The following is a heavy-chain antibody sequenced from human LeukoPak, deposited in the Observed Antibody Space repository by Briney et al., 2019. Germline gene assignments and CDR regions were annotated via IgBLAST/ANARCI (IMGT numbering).Heavy chain of an antibody. D-gene: IGHD6-19*01. CDR1: GYTFTSYD. Sequence: ASVKVSCKASGYTFTSYDINWVRQATGQGLEWMGWMNPNSGNTGYAQKFQGRVTMTRNTSISTAYMELSSLRSEDTAVYYCARSYKPSSKIRIAVAGTGEDYWGQGTLVTVSS. V-gene: IGHV1-8*01. CDR3: ARSYKPSSKIRIAVAGTGEDY. CDR2: MNPNSGNT. J-gene: IGHJ4*02.